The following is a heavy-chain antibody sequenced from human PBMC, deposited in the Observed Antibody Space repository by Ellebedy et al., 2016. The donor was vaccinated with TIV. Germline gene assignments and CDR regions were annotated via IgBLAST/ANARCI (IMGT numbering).Heavy chain of an antibody. Sequence: SQTLSLTCAISGDSVSSNSATWHWIRQSPSRGLEWLGRTYYRSKWHNEYAISVRSRITINPDTSKNQFSLQLNSVTPEDTAVYYCARALPHFDIWGQGTMVTVSS. CDR3: ARALPHFDI. J-gene: IGHJ3*02. CDR1: GDSVSSNSAT. V-gene: IGHV6-1*01. CDR2: TYYRSKWHN.